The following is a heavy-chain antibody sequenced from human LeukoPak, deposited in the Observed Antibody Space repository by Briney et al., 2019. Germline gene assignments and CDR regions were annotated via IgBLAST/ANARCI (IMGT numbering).Heavy chain of an antibody. Sequence: SETLSLTCTVSGGSISSSSYYWGWIRQPPGKGLGWIGSIYYSGSTYYNPSLKSRVTISVDTSKNQFSLKLSSVTAADTAVYYCASRLTGHDAFDIWGQGTMVTVSS. CDR3: ASRLTGHDAFDI. CDR1: GGSISSSSYY. J-gene: IGHJ3*02. CDR2: IYYSGST. V-gene: IGHV4-39*01. D-gene: IGHD3-9*01.